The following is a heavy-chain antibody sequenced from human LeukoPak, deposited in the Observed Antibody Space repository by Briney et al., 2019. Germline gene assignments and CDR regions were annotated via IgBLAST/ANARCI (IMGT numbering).Heavy chain of an antibody. D-gene: IGHD1-26*01. CDR3: ARAITRGADAFDI. J-gene: IGHJ3*02. Sequence: SVKVSCKASGGTFSSYAISWVRQAPGQGLEWMGGIIPIFGTANYAQKFQGRVTITTDESTSTAYMELSSLRSEDTAVYYCARAITRGADAFDIWGQGTMVTVSS. CDR2: IIPIFGTA. CDR1: GGTFSSYA. V-gene: IGHV1-69*05.